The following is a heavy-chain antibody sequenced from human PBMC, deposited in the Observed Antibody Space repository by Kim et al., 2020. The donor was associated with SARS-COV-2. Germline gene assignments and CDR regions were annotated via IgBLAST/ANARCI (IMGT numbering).Heavy chain of an antibody. J-gene: IGHJ4*02. CDR1: GHTFSGNY. V-gene: IGHV1-2*06. CDR2: IDANSGDT. D-gene: IGHD5-12*01. Sequence: KASGHTFSGNYIHWVRQAPGQRLEWMGRIDANSGDTDYAKRSQGRVAMTVDTSISTAYMELRSLRADDTAVYFCVSGYDSFSLDFWGQGTLAT. CDR3: VSGYDSFSLDF.